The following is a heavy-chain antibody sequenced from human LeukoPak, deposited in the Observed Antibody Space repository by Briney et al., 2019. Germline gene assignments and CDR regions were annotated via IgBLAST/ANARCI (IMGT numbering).Heavy chain of an antibody. CDR1: GGSISSGSYY. D-gene: IGHD3-22*01. Sequence: SETLPLTCTVSGGSISSGSYYWSWIRQPAGKGLEWIGRIYTSGSTNYNPSLKSRVTISVDTSKNQFSLKLSSVTAADTAVYYCARGYYDSSGYYQNFDYWGQGTLVTVSS. CDR2: IYTSGST. CDR3: ARGYYDSSGYYQNFDY. J-gene: IGHJ4*02. V-gene: IGHV4-61*02.